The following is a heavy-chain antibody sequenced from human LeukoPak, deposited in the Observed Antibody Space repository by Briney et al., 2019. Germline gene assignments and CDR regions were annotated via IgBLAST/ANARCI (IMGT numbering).Heavy chain of an antibody. J-gene: IGHJ4*02. CDR2: IRQDESEK. Sequence: GGSLRLSCAASGFTFSSYWMSWVRQAPGKGLEWVANIRQDESEKYYVDSLKGRFAISRDNAKNSLYLQMNSLRAEDTAVYYCARDKIEGPTKLDYWGQGILVTVSS. CDR1: GFTFSSYW. D-gene: IGHD1-1*01. V-gene: IGHV3-7*01. CDR3: ARDKIEGPTKLDY.